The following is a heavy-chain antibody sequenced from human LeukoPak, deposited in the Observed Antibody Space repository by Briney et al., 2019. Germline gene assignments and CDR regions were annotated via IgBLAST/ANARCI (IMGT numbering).Heavy chain of an antibody. CDR3: ARATYNYDYVWGSYPQGYYFDY. Sequence: SVKVSCKASGGTFSSYAISWVRQAPGQGLEWMGGIIPIFGTANYAQKFQGRVTITTDESTSTAYMELSSLRSEDTAVYYCARATYNYDYVWGSYPQGYYFDYWGQGTLVTVSS. D-gene: IGHD3-16*02. V-gene: IGHV1-69*05. CDR1: GGTFSSYA. J-gene: IGHJ4*02. CDR2: IIPIFGTA.